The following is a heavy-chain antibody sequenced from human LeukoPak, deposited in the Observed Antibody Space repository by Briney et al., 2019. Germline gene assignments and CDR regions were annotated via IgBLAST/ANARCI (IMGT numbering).Heavy chain of an antibody. CDR2: ISLTGLT. V-gene: IGHV4-4*02. Sequence: PSGTLSLTCGVSGGSISNTNWWSWVRQPPGQGLEWIGEISLTGLTHYNPSLESRVTVSLDKSKNQLSLNLTSVTAADTAVYYCATYNRGGYNFAFQHWGQGTLVTVST. D-gene: IGHD5-24*01. CDR3: ATYNRGGYNFAFQH. CDR1: GGSISNTNW. J-gene: IGHJ1*01.